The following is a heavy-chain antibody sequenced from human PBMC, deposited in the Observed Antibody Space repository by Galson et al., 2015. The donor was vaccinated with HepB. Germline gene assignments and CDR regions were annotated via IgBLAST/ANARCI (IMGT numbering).Heavy chain of an antibody. J-gene: IGHJ6*03. CDR1: GFTFSDYY. CDR3: ARAPKWYCSGGSCSTHPYYYYMDV. D-gene: IGHD2-15*01. V-gene: IGHV3-11*01. Sequence: SLRLSCAASGFTFSDYYMSWIRQAPGKGLEWVSYISSSGSTIYYADSVKGRFTISRDNAKNSLYLQMNSLRAEDTAVYYCARAPKWYCSGGSCSTHPYYYYMDVWGKGTTVTVSS. CDR2: ISSSGSTI.